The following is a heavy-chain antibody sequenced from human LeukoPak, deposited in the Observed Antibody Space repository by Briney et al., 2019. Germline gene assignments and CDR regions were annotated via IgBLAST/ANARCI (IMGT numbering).Heavy chain of an antibody. CDR3: ARDVDIVATVWFDP. V-gene: IGHV4-39*02. CDR2: ISYSGST. Sequence: PSETLSLTCTVSGGSISSSSYYWGWIRQPPGKGLEWIGDISYSGSTYYNPSLKSRVTISADTPKNQFSLKLGSVTATDTAVYYCARDVDIVATVWFDPWGQGTLVTVSS. D-gene: IGHD5-12*01. J-gene: IGHJ5*02. CDR1: GGSISSSSYY.